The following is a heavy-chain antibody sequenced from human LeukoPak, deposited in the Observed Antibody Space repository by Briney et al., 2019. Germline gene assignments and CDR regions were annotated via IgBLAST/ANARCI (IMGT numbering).Heavy chain of an antibody. CDR3: AGRIAAAGGTYFDY. CDR1: GGSISSYY. CDR2: IYYSGST. D-gene: IGHD6-13*01. Sequence: SETLSLTCTVSGGSISSYYWSWIRQPPGKGLEWIGYIYYSGSTNYNPSLKSRVTISVDTSKNQFSLKLSSVTAADTAVYYCAGRIAAAGGTYFDYWGQGTLVTVSS. J-gene: IGHJ4*02. V-gene: IGHV4-59*01.